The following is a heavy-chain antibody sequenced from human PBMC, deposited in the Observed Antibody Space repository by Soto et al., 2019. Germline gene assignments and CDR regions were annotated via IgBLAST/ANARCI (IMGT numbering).Heavy chain of an antibody. Sequence: RVSLRLSCPASGFIFSNYAMHWLRQAPGKGQEWVAIIWYDGSNEYYADSVKGRCKVSSDSCKNTLFLQMNSLRPEDSALNYTARNTACRTPDYGGQAILVKVS. D-gene: IGHD1-7*01. CDR2: IWYDGSNE. V-gene: IGHV3-33*01. CDR3: ARNTACRTPDY. CDR1: GFIFSNYA. J-gene: IGHJ4*02.